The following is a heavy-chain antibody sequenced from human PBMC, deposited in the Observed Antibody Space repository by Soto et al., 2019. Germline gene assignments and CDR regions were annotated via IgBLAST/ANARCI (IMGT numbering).Heavy chain of an antibody. D-gene: IGHD1-26*01. CDR2: LSGSGGST. J-gene: IGHJ2*01. Sequence: RVLTDTKKGLEWVSALSGSGGSTHYADSVKGRFTISRDNSKNTLYLQMNSLRAEDTAVYFCAKSIVSGVFFFQCKRGIRNYLSVLGFLVKRSFDL. CDR3: AKSIVSGVFFFQCKRGIRNYLSVLGFLVKRSFDL. V-gene: IGHV3-23*01.